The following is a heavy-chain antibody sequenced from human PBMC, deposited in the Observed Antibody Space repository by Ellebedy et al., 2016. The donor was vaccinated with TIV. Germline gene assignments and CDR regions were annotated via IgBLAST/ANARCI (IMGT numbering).Heavy chain of an antibody. J-gene: IGHJ4*02. Sequence: GESLKISCAASGFTFSSNTMRWVRQPPGKGLVWVSRINSDGSSTSYADSVKGRFTISRDNAKNTLYLQMNSLRAEDTAVYYCTASPTYYDFWSGYYGGGRFDYWGQGTLVTVSS. CDR3: TASPTYYDFWSGYYGGGRFDY. CDR2: INSDGSST. CDR1: GFTFSSNT. D-gene: IGHD3-3*01. V-gene: IGHV3-74*01.